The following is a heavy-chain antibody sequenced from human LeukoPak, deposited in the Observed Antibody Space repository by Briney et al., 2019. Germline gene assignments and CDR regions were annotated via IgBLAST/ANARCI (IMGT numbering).Heavy chain of an antibody. Sequence: GASVKVSCKASGGTFSSYAISWVRQAPGQGLEWMGGIIPIFGTANYAQKFQGRVTITADKSTSTAYMELSSLRSEDTAVYYCARVVGPYYDILHWGQGTLVTVSS. CDR3: ARVVGPYYDILH. V-gene: IGHV1-69*06. CDR1: GGTFSSYA. J-gene: IGHJ4*02. CDR2: IIPIFGTA. D-gene: IGHD3-9*01.